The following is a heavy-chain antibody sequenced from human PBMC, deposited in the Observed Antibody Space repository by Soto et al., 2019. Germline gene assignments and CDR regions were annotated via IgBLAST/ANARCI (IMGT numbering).Heavy chain of an antibody. V-gene: IGHV3-30-3*01. J-gene: IGHJ4*02. D-gene: IGHD6-13*01. CDR2: ISYDGSNK. CDR1: GFTFSSYA. Sequence: QVQLVESGGGVVQPGRSLRLSCAASGFTFSSYAMHWVRQAPGKGLEWVAVISYDGSNKYYADSVKGRFTISRDNSKNTLYLQMNSLRAEDTAVYYCARARIYSSSWYDYWGQGTLVTVSS. CDR3: ARARIYSSSWYDY.